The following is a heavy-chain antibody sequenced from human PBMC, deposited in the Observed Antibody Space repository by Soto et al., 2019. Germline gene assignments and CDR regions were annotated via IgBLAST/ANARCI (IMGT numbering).Heavy chain of an antibody. D-gene: IGHD3-3*01. CDR3: ARDDEPWSDRDLGY. Sequence: GGSLRLSWVAFGFTFSSHTMHWVRQALGKGLESGTFIYPHGNGKYYTASVNGRFTTSRDNSNNTMYLQMNSLRVEDTAVYYCARDDEPWSDRDLGYWGQGALVTVSP. V-gene: IGHV3-30*14. CDR1: GFTFSSHT. CDR2: IYPHGNGK. J-gene: IGHJ4*02.